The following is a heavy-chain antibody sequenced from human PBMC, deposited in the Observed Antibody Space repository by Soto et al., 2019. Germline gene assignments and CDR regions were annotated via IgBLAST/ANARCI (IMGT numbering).Heavy chain of an antibody. CDR3: ARVNYSPPYCNHYGMDV. CDR2: ISAYNGNT. D-gene: IGHD4-4*01. J-gene: IGHJ6*02. CDR1: GYTFTSYG. V-gene: IGHV1-18*01. Sequence: QVQLVQSGAEVKKPGASVKVSCKASGYTFTSYGISWVRQAPGQGLEWMGWISAYNGNTNYAQKLQGRVTMTTDTSTSTAYMELRSLRSDDTAVYYWARVNYSPPYCNHYGMDVWGQGTTVTVSS.